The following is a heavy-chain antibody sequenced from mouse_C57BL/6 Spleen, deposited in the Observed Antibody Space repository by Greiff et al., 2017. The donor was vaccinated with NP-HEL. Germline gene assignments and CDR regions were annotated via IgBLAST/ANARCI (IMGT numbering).Heavy chain of an antibody. CDR2: IRNKANGYTT. Sequence: DVMLVESGGGLVQPGGSLSLSCAASGFTFTDYYMSWVRQPPGKALEWLGFIRNKANGYTTEYSASVKGRFTISRDNSQSILYLQMNALRAEDSATYYCARYIRGGGYYKDWDFDVWGTGSTVTVSS. J-gene: IGHJ1*03. CDR3: ARYIRGGGYYKDWDFDV. V-gene: IGHV7-3*01. D-gene: IGHD2-3*01. CDR1: GFTFTDYY.